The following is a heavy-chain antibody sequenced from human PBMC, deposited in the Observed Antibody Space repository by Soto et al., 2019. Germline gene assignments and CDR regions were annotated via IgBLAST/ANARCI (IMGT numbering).Heavy chain of an antibody. J-gene: IGHJ4*02. D-gene: IGHD3-22*01. V-gene: IGHV2-5*02. Sequence: QITLKESGPTLVKPTQTLTLTCTFSGFSLSTSGVGVGWIRQPPGKALEWLALIYWDDDKRYSPSLKSRLTIPKDASKNPVVLTMTNMDPVDTATYYCAHSYCDSKGAVPYYFDYWGQGTLVTVSS. CDR1: GFSLSTSGVG. CDR3: AHSYCDSKGAVPYYFDY. CDR2: IYWDDDK.